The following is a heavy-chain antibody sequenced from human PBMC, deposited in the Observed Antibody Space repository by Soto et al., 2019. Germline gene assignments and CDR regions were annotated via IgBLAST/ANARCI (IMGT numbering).Heavy chain of an antibody. CDR1: GYTFTSYA. D-gene: IGHD1-20*01. Sequence: QVQLVQSGAEVKKPGASVKVSCTASGYTFTSYAIHWVRQAPGQRLEWLGWVNAGNGNTKYSQKLQGRVTITRDTSASTAYMALSSLRSEDTAVYYCARAVGYNWNPIDYWGQGTLVTVSS. J-gene: IGHJ4*02. V-gene: IGHV1-3*01. CDR2: VNAGNGNT. CDR3: ARAVGYNWNPIDY.